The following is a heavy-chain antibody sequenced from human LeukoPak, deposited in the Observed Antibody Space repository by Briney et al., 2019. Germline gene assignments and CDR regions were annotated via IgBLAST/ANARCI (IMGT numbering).Heavy chain of an antibody. V-gene: IGHV3-13*01. CDR3: ARGVSYYYDNSGHPGWYFDL. CDR2: IRTTGDT. D-gene: IGHD3-22*01. Sequence: GGSLRLSCAVSGFTFNYYDMHWVRQAPGKRLEWVSAIRTTGDTHYPDSVKGRFAMSREDAKNSVHLQMNTLRAGDTAVYYCARGVSYYYDNSGHPGWYFDLWGRGTLVTVSS. CDR1: GFTFNYYD. J-gene: IGHJ2*01.